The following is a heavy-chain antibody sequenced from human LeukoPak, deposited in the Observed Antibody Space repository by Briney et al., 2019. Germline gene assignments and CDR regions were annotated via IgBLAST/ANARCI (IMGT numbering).Heavy chain of an antibody. J-gene: IGHJ4*02. CDR2: IYYSGST. Sequence: SETLFLTCTVSGGSISSSSYYWGWIRQPPGKGLEWIGSIYYSGSTNYNPSLKSRVTISVDTSKNQFSLRLSSVTAADTAVYYCARLLLDYGGNPTRFDYWGQGTLVTVSS. V-gene: IGHV4-39*07. CDR3: ARLLLDYGGNPTRFDY. CDR1: GGSISSSSYY. D-gene: IGHD4-17*01.